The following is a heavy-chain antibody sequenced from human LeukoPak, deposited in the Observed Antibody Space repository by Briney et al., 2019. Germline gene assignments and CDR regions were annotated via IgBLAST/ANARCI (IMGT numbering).Heavy chain of an antibody. CDR3: ARGGEVPI. V-gene: IGHV4-30-2*01. J-gene: IGHJ3*02. D-gene: IGHD3-16*01. CDR1: GGSISSGGYS. CDR2: IYHSGST. Sequence: PSETLSLTCAVSGGSISSGGYSWSWIRQPPGKGLEWIGYIYHSGSTYYNPSLKSRVTISVDRSKNQFSLKLSSVTAADTAVYYCARGGEVPIWGQGTMVTVSS.